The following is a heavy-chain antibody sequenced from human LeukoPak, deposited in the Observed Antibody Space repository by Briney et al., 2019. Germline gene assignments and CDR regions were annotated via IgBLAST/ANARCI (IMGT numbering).Heavy chain of an antibody. D-gene: IGHD6-19*01. CDR3: ARRPGSSGSNY. V-gene: IGHV3-11*01. CDR1: GFTFSDYY. Sequence: GGSLRLSCAASGFTFSDYYMSWIRLAPGKGLEWVSYISSSGSTIYYADSVKGRFTISRNNAKNPLYLQMNSLSAEDTAVYYGARRPGSSGSNYWGQGTLVTVSS. CDR2: ISSSGSTI. J-gene: IGHJ4*02.